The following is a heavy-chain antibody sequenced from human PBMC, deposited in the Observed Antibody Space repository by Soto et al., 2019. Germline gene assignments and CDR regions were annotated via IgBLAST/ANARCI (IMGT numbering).Heavy chain of an antibody. CDR2: ISNSGGST. CDR3: GRCTSTSCHLGSDY. Sequence: EVQLLETGGGLVQPGGSLRLSCAASGFIFSTYAMNWVRQAPGKGLEWVSAISNSGGSTYYAESVRGRFTISRDSSTNTLFLQMNSLRAADTAVYYCGRCTSTSCHLGSDYWGQGTLVTVSS. V-gene: IGHV3-23*01. D-gene: IGHD2-2*01. CDR1: GFIFSTYA. J-gene: IGHJ4*02.